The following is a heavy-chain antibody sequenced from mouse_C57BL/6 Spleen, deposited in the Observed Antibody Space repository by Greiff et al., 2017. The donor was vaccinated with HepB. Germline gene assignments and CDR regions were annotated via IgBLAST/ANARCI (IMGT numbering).Heavy chain of an antibody. V-gene: IGHV1-55*01. Sequence: VQLQQPGAELVKPGASVKMSCKASGYTFTSYWITWVKQRPEQGLEWIGDIYPGSGSTNYNEKSKSKATLTVDTSSSTAYMQLSSLTSEDSAVYYCARWKIYYDYDGAAWFAYWGQGTLVTVSA. CDR3: ARWKIYYDYDGAAWFAY. J-gene: IGHJ3*01. D-gene: IGHD2-4*01. CDR1: GYTFTSYW. CDR2: IYPGSGST.